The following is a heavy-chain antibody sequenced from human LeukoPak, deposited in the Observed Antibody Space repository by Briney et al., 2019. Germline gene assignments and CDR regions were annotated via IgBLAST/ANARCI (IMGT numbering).Heavy chain of an antibody. CDR1: GFTFSSYA. CDR2: ISGSAGST. Sequence: SGGSLRLSCAASGFTFSSYAMSWVRQAPGKGLEWVSGISGSAGSTYYADSVKGRFTISRDNSKNTLFLQMNSQRAEDTAVYYCAKERGAGHIAAAVVDYFDFWGQGTLVTVSS. D-gene: IGHD6-13*01. J-gene: IGHJ4*02. V-gene: IGHV3-23*01. CDR3: AKERGAGHIAAAVVDYFDF.